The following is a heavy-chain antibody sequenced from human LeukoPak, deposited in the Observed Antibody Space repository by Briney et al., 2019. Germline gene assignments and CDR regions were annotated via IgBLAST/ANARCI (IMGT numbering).Heavy chain of an antibody. CDR2: IYNDGST. V-gene: IGHV3-53*01. J-gene: IGHJ3*02. CDR3: ARNILFAFDI. Sequence: GGSLRLSCAASGFTFSGYAVSWVRQAPGKGLEWVSIIYNDGSTYYADSMKGRFTISRDNSKNTLYLQVNSLRAEDTAMYYCARNILFAFDIWGQGTMVTVSS. CDR1: GFTFSGYA.